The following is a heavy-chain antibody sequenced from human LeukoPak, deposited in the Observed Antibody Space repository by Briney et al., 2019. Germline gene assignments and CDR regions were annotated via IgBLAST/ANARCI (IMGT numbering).Heavy chain of an antibody. CDR1: GGTFSSYA. CDR3: ATLLPHSAATQSFDY. J-gene: IGHJ4*02. Sequence: PVKVSCKASGGTFSSYAISWVRQAPGQGLEWMGRIIPIFGTANYAQKFQGRVTITTDESTSTAYMELSSLRSEDTAVYYCATLLPHSAATQSFDYWGQGTLVTVSS. V-gene: IGHV1-69*05. D-gene: IGHD1-26*01. CDR2: IIPIFGTA.